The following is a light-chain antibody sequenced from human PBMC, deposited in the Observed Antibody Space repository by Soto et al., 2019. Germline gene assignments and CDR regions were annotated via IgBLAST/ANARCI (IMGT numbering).Light chain of an antibody. CDR3: QQRSDWPPT. CDR1: QTVGSY. Sequence: EIVLTQSPATLSLSPGERASLSCRASQTVGSYLAWFRQTPVQAPRLLLYDTSIRATGIPARFSGSGSGTDFTLTISSLEAEDFAVYYCQQRSDWPPTFGQGTKVDIK. J-gene: IGKJ1*01. V-gene: IGKV3-11*01. CDR2: DTS.